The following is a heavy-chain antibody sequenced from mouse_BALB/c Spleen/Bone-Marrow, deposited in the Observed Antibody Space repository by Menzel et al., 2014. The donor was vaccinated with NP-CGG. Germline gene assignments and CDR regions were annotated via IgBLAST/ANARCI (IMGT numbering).Heavy chain of an antibody. V-gene: IGHV5-12-2*01. CDR1: GLTFSSYT. Sequence: EVQLQESGGGLVQPGGSLKLSCAASGLTFSSYTVSWVRQTPEKRLEWVAYISNGGGSTYYPDTAKGRFTISRDNAKNTLYLQMSSLKSEDTAMYYCARQLGLRWAMDYWGQGTSVTVSS. D-gene: IGHD3-1*01. J-gene: IGHJ4*01. CDR2: ISNGGGST. CDR3: ARQLGLRWAMDY.